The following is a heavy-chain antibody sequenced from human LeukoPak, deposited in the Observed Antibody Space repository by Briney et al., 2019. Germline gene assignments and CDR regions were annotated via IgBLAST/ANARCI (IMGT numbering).Heavy chain of an antibody. D-gene: IGHD6-13*01. J-gene: IGHJ4*02. V-gene: IGHV3-30-3*01. Sequence: GRSLRLSCAASGFTFSSYAMHWVRQAPGKGLEWVAVISYDGSNKYYADSVKGRFTISRDNSKNTLYLQVNSLRAEDTAVYYCARDSAVAAAGTLDYWGQGTLVTVSS. CDR2: ISYDGSNK. CDR3: ARDSAVAAAGTLDY. CDR1: GFTFSSYA.